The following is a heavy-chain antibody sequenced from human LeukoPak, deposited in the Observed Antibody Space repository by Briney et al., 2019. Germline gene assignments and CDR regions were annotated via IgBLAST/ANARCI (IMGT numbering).Heavy chain of an antibody. CDR2: IYYSGST. CDR1: GGSISSYY. CDR3: ARDARALSGSTLNWFDP. Sequence: SETLSLTCTVSGGSISSYYWSWIRQPPGKGLEWIGYIYYSGSTNYNPSLKSRVTISVDTSKNRFSLKLSSVTAADTAVYYCARDARALSGSTLNWFDPWGQGTLVTVSS. D-gene: IGHD2-15*01. J-gene: IGHJ5*02. V-gene: IGHV4-59*01.